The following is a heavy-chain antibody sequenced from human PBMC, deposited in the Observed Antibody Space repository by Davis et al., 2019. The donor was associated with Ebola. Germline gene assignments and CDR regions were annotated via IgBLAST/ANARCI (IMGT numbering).Heavy chain of an antibody. CDR1: QFTFRSYG. CDR2: ISHDGSDT. J-gene: IGHJ4*02. D-gene: IGHD2-15*01. V-gene: IGHV3-30*03. CDR3: AGQGYCSSIMCNHAPSGD. Sequence: GESLKISCVTSQFTFRSYGMHWVRQAPGKGLEWVAVISHDGSDTHYADSVKGRFIVSRENSKSSLYLQMNSLRTEDTAMYYCAGQGYCSSIMCNHAPSGDWGQGTLVTVSS.